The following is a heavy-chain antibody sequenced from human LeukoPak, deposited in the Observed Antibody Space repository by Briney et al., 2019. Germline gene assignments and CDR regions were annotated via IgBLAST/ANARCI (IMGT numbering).Heavy chain of an antibody. CDR1: GFTFNTFN. CDR3: ANDPGGSYPPYFDY. V-gene: IGHV3-21*01. Sequence: GGSLRLSCAASGFTFNTFNMNWVRQAPGKGLEWVSSITSGGDYIYYADSVKGRFTTSRDNAKNSLSLQLNSLRAEDTAVYYCANDPGGSYPPYFDYWGQGTLVTVSS. CDR2: ITSGGDYI. J-gene: IGHJ4*02. D-gene: IGHD1-26*01.